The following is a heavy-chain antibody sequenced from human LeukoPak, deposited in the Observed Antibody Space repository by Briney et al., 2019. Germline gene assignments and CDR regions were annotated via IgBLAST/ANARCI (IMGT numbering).Heavy chain of an antibody. V-gene: IGHV1-69*04. CDR2: IIPILGIA. J-gene: IGHJ5*02. D-gene: IGHD3-22*01. CDR1: GGTFSSYA. CDR3: ARASAYYYDSSGYYGFGYWFDP. Sequence: SVKVSCKASGGTFSSYAISWVRQAPGQGLEWMGRIIPILGIANYAQKFQGGVTITADKSTSTAYMELSSLRSEGTAVYYCARASAYYYDSSGYYGFGYWFDPWGQGTLVTVSS.